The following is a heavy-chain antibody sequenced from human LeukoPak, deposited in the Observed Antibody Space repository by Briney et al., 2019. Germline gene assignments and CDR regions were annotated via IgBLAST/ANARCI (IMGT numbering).Heavy chain of an antibody. D-gene: IGHD3-10*01. CDR3: ARDWRRRRITMVRGVKFAWNNWFDP. V-gene: IGHV3-7*01. CDR2: IKQDGSEK. CDR1: GFTFSSYW. Sequence: QPGGSLRLSCAASGFTFSSYWMSWVRQAPGKGLEWVANIKQDGSEKYYVDSVKGRFTISRDNAKNSLYLQMNSLRAEDTAVYYCARDWRRRRITMVRGVKFAWNNWFDPWGQGTLVTVSS. J-gene: IGHJ5*02.